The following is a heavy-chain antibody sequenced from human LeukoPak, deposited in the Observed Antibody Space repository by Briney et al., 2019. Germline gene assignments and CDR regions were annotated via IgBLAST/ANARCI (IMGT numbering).Heavy chain of an antibody. CDR2: IYYSGNT. D-gene: IGHD2-2*01. J-gene: IGHJ5*02. CDR3: ARGYCTSSSCFARHWFDP. CDR1: GGSISSGGHY. Sequence: SETLSLTCTVSGGSISSGGHYWSWIRQHPGKGLEWIGYIYYSGNTYYNPSLKSRVTISVDTSKNQFSLKLSSVTAADTAVYYCARGYCTSSSCFARHWFDPWGQGTLVTVSS. V-gene: IGHV4-31*03.